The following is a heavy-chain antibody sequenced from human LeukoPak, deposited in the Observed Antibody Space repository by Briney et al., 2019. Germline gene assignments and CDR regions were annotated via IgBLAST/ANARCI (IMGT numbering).Heavy chain of an antibody. Sequence: GGSLRLSCAASGFTFSSYWMHWVRHAPGKGLVWVSRINTDGSSTSYADSVKGRFTISRDNAKNTLYLQMNNLRAEDTAVYYCARDMAAAASGYWGQGTLVTVSS. D-gene: IGHD6-13*01. CDR3: ARDMAAAASGY. J-gene: IGHJ4*02. CDR1: GFTFSSYW. V-gene: IGHV3-74*01. CDR2: INTDGSST.